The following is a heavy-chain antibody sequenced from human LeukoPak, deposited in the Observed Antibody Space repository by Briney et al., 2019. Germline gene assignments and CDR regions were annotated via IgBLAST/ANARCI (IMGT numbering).Heavy chain of an antibody. V-gene: IGHV3-48*01. Sequence: PGGSLRLSCAASGFTFSSYSMNWVRQAPGKGLEWVSYISSSSSTIYYADSVKGRFTISRDNAKNSLYLQMNSLRAEDTAVYYCARDDYYYGMDVWGQGTTVTVSS. CDR1: GFTFSSYS. J-gene: IGHJ6*02. CDR2: ISSSSSTI. CDR3: ARDDYYYGMDV.